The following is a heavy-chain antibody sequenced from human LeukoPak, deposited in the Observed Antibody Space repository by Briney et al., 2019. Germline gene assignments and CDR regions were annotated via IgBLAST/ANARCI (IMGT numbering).Heavy chain of an antibody. Sequence: SETLSLTCTVSGGSISSSSYYWGWIRQPPGKGLEWIGSIYYSGSTYYNPSLKSRVTISVDTSKNQFSLKLSSVTAADTAVYYCARDELLTFGGVIVIPGTGGYWGQGTLVTVSS. CDR2: IYYSGST. D-gene: IGHD3-16*02. CDR3: ARDELLTFGGVIVIPGTGGY. V-gene: IGHV4-39*07. J-gene: IGHJ4*02. CDR1: GGSISSSSYY.